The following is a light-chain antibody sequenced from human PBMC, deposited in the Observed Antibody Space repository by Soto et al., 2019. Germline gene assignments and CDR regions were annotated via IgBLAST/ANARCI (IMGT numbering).Light chain of an antibody. CDR2: KAS. CDR3: QYYDNYSWT. Sequence: DIQMTQSPSTLSASVGDRVTITCWASQSITDWLAWYQQKPGKAPKFLIYKASNLESGVPSRFSGSGSGTEFTLTISSVQPDDFATYYCQYYDNYSWTFGQGTKVEIK. J-gene: IGKJ1*01. V-gene: IGKV1-5*03. CDR1: QSITDW.